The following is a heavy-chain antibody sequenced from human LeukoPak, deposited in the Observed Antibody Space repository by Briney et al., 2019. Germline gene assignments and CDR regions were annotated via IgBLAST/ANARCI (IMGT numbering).Heavy chain of an antibody. CDR1: GGSISTYC. V-gene: IGHV4-4*07. Sequence: PSETLSLTCTVSGGSISTYCWSWIRQPTGKGLEWIGHICTSGSTNYNPSLKSRVTMSVDTSNNEFSLKLNSVTAADTAVYYCARQGSAYYFDFWGQGLLVTVSS. J-gene: IGHJ4*02. CDR3: ARQGSAYYFDF. CDR2: ICTSGST. D-gene: IGHD2-15*01.